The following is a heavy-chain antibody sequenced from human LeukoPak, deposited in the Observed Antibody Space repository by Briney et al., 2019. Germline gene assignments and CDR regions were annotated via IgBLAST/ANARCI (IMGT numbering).Heavy chain of an antibody. CDR2: IYYSGNT. D-gene: IGHD1-1*01. Sequence: SETLSLTCTVSGDTISTSFYYWDWIRQPPGKGLEWIGNIYYSGNTYYNPSPKSRVTISLDTSKNQFSLNLNSVTAADTAVYYCASITRLTTTGTAGSGKYYFDYWGQGTLVTVSS. J-gene: IGHJ4*02. CDR3: ASITRLTTTGTAGSGKYYFDY. CDR1: GDTISTSFYY. V-gene: IGHV4-39*07.